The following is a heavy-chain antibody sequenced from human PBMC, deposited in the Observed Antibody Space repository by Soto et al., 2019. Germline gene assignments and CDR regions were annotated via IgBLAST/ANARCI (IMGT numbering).Heavy chain of an antibody. D-gene: IGHD6-13*01. Sequence: EVQLVESGGGLVQPGGSLRLSCAASGFIFSSYDMNWVRQAPGKGLEWVSYISRSGRTIYFADSVKGRFTISRDNAKNSLYLQMNSLRVEDTALYYCARESGHSSSLDIWGQGTLVTVSS. CDR2: ISRSGRTI. CDR3: ARESGHSSSLDI. V-gene: IGHV3-48*03. CDR1: GFIFSSYD. J-gene: IGHJ4*02.